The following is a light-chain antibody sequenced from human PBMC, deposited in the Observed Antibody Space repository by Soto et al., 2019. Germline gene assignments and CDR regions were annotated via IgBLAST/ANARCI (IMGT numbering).Light chain of an antibody. Sequence: DIQMTQSPSTLSASVGDRVTITCRASQSISSWLAWYQQKPGKAPKLLIYDASSLESGVPSRFSGSGSGTKFTLTISSLQPDDFATYYCQHYNSYPWTFGQWTKVEIK. CDR3: QHYNSYPWT. CDR2: DAS. V-gene: IGKV1-5*01. J-gene: IGKJ1*01. CDR1: QSISSW.